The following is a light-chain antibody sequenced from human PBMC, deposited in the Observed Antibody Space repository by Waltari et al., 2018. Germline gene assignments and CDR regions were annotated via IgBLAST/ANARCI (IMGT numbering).Light chain of an antibody. V-gene: IGLV8-61*01. J-gene: IGLJ3*02. CDR3: LIYMGSGIWV. CDR1: SGSVSTTSY. Sequence: QTVVTQEPSLSVSPGGTVTLPCALSSGSVSTTSYVIWYQQTPGQAPRTLVYKASARSSGVPDRFSGSILGNKAALTITGAQAEDDSDYYCLIYMGSGIWVFGGGTKLTVL. CDR2: KAS.